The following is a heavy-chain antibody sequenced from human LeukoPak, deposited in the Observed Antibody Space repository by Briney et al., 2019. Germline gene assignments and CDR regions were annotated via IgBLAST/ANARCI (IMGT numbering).Heavy chain of an antibody. Sequence: EPGGSLRLSCAASGFAVSSNYMSWVRQAPGKGLEWVSVVYSGDNTYYAASVRGRFTTSRDNSKNTLYLRMNSLRPEDTAVYFCARDAANSIAARYDYWGEGTLVTVSS. CDR3: ARDAANSIAARYDY. V-gene: IGHV3-53*01. D-gene: IGHD6-6*01. CDR1: GFAVSSNY. CDR2: VYSGDNT. J-gene: IGHJ4*02.